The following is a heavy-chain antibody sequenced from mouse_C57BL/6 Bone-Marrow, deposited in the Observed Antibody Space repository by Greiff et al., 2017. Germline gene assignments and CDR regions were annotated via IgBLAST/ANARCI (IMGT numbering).Heavy chain of an antibody. CDR2: IDPENGDT. V-gene: IGHV14-4*01. D-gene: IGHD2-2*01. CDR1: GFNIKDDY. CDR3: TTEAGYLFDY. Sequence: VQLKESGAELVRPGASVKLSCTASGFNIKDDYMHWVKQRPEQGLEWIGWIDPENGDTEYASKFQGKATITADTSSNTAYLQLSSLTSEDTAVYYCTTEAGYLFDYWGQGTTLTVSS. J-gene: IGHJ2*01.